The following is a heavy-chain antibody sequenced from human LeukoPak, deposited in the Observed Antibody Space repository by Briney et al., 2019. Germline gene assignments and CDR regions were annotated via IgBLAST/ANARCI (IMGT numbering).Heavy chain of an antibody. CDR1: GGSISSYY. CDR3: ASSNYDFWSGYYNWFDP. J-gene: IGHJ5*02. Sequence: SETLSLTCTVSGGSISSYYWGWIRQPPGKGLEWIGSTYYSGSTYYNPSLRSRVTISVDTSKNQFSLKLSSVTAADTAVYYCASSNYDFWSGYYNWFDPWGQGTLVTVSS. V-gene: IGHV4-39*01. CDR2: TYYSGST. D-gene: IGHD3-3*01.